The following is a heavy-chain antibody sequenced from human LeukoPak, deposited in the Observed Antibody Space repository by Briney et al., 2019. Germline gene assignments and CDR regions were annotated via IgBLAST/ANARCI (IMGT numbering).Heavy chain of an antibody. CDR3: AKEDIVVVPAAIRRRGMDV. Sequence: PGGSLRLSCAASGFTFDDYAMHWVRQAPGKGLEWVSGISWNSGSIGYADSVKGRLTISRDNAKNSLYLQMNSLRAEDTALYYCAKEDIVVVPAAIRRRGMDVWGQGTTVTVSS. CDR2: ISWNSGSI. J-gene: IGHJ6*02. CDR1: GFTFDDYA. D-gene: IGHD2-2*02. V-gene: IGHV3-9*01.